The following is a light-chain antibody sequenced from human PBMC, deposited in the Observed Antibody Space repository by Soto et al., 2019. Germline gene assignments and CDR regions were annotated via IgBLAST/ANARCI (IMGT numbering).Light chain of an antibody. Sequence: QSALTQPRSVSGAPGQLVTISCTGTNSDIGGDYYVSWYQQLPGKAPKLVIYDVSKRPSGVPDRFSGSKSGNTASLAISGLQAEDEADYYCRSYDGNSIGVFGGGTKITVL. J-gene: IGLJ3*02. CDR3: RSYDGNSIGV. CDR1: NSDIGGDYY. V-gene: IGLV2-11*01. CDR2: DVS.